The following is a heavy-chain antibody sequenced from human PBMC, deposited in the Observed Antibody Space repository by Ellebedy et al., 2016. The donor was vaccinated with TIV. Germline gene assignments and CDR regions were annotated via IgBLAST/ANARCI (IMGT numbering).Heavy chain of an antibody. J-gene: IGHJ4*02. CDR1: GFTFSGSA. V-gene: IGHV3-73*01. CDR3: TRLGGVGATNK. CDR2: IRSKANSYAT. D-gene: IGHD1-26*01. Sequence: GESLKISCAASGFTFSGSAMTWVRQASGKGLEWVGRIRSKANSYATAYAASVRGRFTISRDDSKNMAYLQMNSLKTEDTAVYYCTRLGGVGATNKWGQGTLVTVSS.